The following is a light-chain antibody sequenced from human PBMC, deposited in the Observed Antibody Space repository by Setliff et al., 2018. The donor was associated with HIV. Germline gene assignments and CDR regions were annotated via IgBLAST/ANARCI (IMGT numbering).Light chain of an antibody. CDR3: STWDYSLSARV. CDR2: AN. Sequence: QSVLTQEVSVSGTVGQKVTLSCSGNSNNFGSHSVAWFQHKSHGAPKTVMFANSPPSGIPDRFSGSHSGTTASLTISGLQPEDEADYYCSTWDYSLSARVFGPGTKVTV. J-gene: IGLJ1*01. CDR1: SNNFGSHS. V-gene: IGLV1-44*01.